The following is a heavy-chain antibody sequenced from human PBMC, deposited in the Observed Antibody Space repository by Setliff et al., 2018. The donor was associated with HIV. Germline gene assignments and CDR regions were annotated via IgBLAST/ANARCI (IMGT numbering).Heavy chain of an antibody. V-gene: IGHV3-33*06. J-gene: IGHJ4*02. CDR1: GFTFSSHG. Sequence: PGGSLRLSCAASGFTFSSHGMHWVRQAPGKGLEWVAVIWYDGSNKYYADSVKGRFTISRDNSKNTLDLQMNSLRAEDTAVYYCAKGRHLLYYFDYWGQRTLVTVSS. CDR3: AKGRHLLYYFDY. D-gene: IGHD1-26*01. CDR2: IWYDGSNK.